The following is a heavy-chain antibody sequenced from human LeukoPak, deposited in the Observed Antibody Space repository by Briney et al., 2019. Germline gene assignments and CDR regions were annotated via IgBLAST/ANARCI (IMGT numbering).Heavy chain of an antibody. CDR3: ASRAWTGPGYYAFDI. V-gene: IGHV3-23*01. CDR2: EGSAGGT. Sequence: GGSLRLSCAASGFTFSNYAVAWVRQAPGKGLEWVSAEGSAGGTYYADSVRGRFTISRDNSGNTLSLQMSSLRVEDTALYYCASRAWTGPGYYAFDIWGQGTMVTVSS. J-gene: IGHJ3*02. CDR1: GFTFSNYA. D-gene: IGHD3/OR15-3a*01.